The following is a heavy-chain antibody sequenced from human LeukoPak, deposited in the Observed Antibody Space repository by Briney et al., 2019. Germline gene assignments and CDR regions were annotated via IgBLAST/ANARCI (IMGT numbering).Heavy chain of an antibody. CDR3: ASLNYDILTGYDAFDI. D-gene: IGHD3-9*01. J-gene: IGHJ3*02. CDR1: GYTFTRYY. Sequence: ASGKVSCKASGYTFTRYYMHWVRQAPGQGLEWMGWINPNSGGTNYAQKFQGRVTMTRDTSISTAYMELSRLRSDDTAVYYCASLNYDILTGYDAFDIWGQGTMVTVSS. V-gene: IGHV1-2*02. CDR2: INPNSGGT.